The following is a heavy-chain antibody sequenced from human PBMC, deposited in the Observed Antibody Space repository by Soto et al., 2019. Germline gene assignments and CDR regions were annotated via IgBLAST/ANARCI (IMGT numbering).Heavy chain of an antibody. Sequence: QVQLVQSGAEVKKPGSSVQVSCKASGGTFRGYATSWVRQSPGQGLEPMGGNTPIFGTANYSQKFQGRVTITADDSTSTAYMELSSLRSEDSAGYYCARYRFGVVIGNWFDPWGQGTMVTVSS. CDR3: ARYRFGVVIGNWFDP. CDR1: GGTFRGYA. CDR2: NTPIFGTA. V-gene: IGHV1-69*01. J-gene: IGHJ5*02. D-gene: IGHD3-3*01.